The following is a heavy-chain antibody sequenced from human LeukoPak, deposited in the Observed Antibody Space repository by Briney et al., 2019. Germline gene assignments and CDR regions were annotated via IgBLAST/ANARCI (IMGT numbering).Heavy chain of an antibody. D-gene: IGHD6-13*01. CDR3: AKAAIEAAAYYYYGMDV. CDR2: IAATSGST. V-gene: IGHV3-23*01. J-gene: IGHJ6*02. CDR1: GVTFRTYA. Sequence: GSLRLSCAASGVTFRTYAMGWVRQAPGKGLEWVSTIAATSGSTYYADSVKGRFTISRGNSKNTLYLQMNSLRAEDTAVYYCAKAAIEAAAYYYYGMDVWGQGTTVTVSS.